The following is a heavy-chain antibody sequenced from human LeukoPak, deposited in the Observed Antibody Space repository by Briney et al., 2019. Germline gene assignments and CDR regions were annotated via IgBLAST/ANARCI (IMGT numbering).Heavy chain of an antibody. Sequence: QSGGSLRLSCAASGFTFSTYAMSWVRQAPGKGLEWVSGISGRGGSTYSADSVKGRFTISRDTSRNTLFLQMNSLRSEDTAVYYCARDPYRGSYGGYYHYYMDVWAKGTTVTVSS. CDR2: ISGRGGST. CDR1: GFTFSTYA. D-gene: IGHD3-16*01. V-gene: IGHV3-23*01. CDR3: ARDPYRGSYGGYYHYYMDV. J-gene: IGHJ6*03.